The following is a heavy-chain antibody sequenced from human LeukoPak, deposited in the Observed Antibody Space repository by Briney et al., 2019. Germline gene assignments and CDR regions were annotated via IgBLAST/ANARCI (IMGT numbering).Heavy chain of an antibody. CDR3: ARDRGYSTFDI. CDR1: RLIFRWKL. D-gene: IGHD5-18*01. J-gene: IGHJ3*02. CDR2: INRNVSER. Sequence: GWSVRQSFLSSRLIFRWKLLSWVRQAAAKGVAGVANINRNVSERNYVDSVKGRFTISRDNAKNSLYLQMNSLRADDTAVYYCARDRGYSTFDIWGQGTMVTVSS. V-gene: IGHV3-7*05.